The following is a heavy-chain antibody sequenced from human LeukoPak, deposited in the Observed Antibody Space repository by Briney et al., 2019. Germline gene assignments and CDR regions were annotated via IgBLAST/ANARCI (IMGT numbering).Heavy chain of an antibody. CDR2: FSGSGGST. V-gene: IGHV3-23*01. J-gene: IGHJ6*03. Sequence: GGSLRLSCAASGLAFSSYGMSWVRQAPGKGLEWVSAFSGSGGSTYYADSVKGRFTISRDNSKNTLYLQMNSLRAEDTAVYYCARERYYGSTSYMDVWGKGTTVTISS. CDR1: GLAFSSYG. CDR3: ARERYYGSTSYMDV. D-gene: IGHD3-10*01.